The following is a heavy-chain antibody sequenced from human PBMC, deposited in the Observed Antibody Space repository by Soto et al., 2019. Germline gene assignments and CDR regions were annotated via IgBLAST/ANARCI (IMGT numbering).Heavy chain of an antibody. CDR1: GGSISSGGYY. V-gene: IGHV4-31*03. D-gene: IGHD6-13*01. CDR3: ARWEGACSTSCYGQPGIAAAGTSTSPGPVDY. J-gene: IGHJ4*02. Sequence: SETLSLTCTVSGGSISSGGYYWSWIRQHPGKGLEWIGYIYYSGSTYYNPSLKSRVTISVDTSKNQFSLKRSSVTAADTALYYCARWEGACSTSCYGQPGIAAAGTSTSPGPVDYWGQGTLVTVSS. CDR2: IYYSGST.